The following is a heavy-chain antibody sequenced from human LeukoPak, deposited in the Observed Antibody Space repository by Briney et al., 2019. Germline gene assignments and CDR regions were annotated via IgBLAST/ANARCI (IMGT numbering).Heavy chain of an antibody. CDR3: ARVLDYYGSGVYSFDY. V-gene: IGHV4-38-2*02. D-gene: IGHD3-10*01. J-gene: IGHJ4*02. Sequence: SETLSLTCTVSGYSISSGYYWGWIRQPPGKGLEWIGSSYHSGSTYYNPSLKSRITISVDTSKNQFSLKLTSVTAADTAVYYCARVLDYYGSGVYSFDYWGQGTLVTVSS. CDR2: SYHSGST. CDR1: GYSISSGYY.